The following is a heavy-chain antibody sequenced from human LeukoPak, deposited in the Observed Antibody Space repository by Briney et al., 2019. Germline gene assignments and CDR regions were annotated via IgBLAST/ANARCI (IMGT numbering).Heavy chain of an antibody. D-gene: IGHD1-7*01. CDR3: ASGWNSDGIELHDAFDI. Sequence: QPGRSLRLSCAASGFTFDDYAMHWVRQAPGKGLEWVSGISWNSGSRGYADSVKGRFTITRDNAKNSLYLQMNSLRAEDTALYYCASGWNSDGIELHDAFDIWGQGTMVTVSS. J-gene: IGHJ3*02. V-gene: IGHV3-9*01. CDR1: GFTFDDYA. CDR2: ISWNSGSR.